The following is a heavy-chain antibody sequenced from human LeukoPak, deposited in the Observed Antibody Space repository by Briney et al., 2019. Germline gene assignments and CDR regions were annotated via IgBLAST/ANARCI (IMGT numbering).Heavy chain of an antibody. J-gene: IGHJ4*02. V-gene: IGHV3-23*01. CDR1: GFTFSSYA. CDR3: XXDISNRPVSY. CDR2: ISGSGGST. Sequence: GGSLRLSCAASGFTFSSYAMSWVRQAPGKGLEWVSAISGSGGSTYYADPVKGRFTISRDNSKSTLYLQMNSLRAEDTAVYYXXXDISNRPVSYWGQGTLVTVSS. D-gene: IGHD4-4*01.